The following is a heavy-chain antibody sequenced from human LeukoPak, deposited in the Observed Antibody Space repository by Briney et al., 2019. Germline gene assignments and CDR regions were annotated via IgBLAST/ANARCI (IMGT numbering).Heavy chain of an antibody. D-gene: IGHD3-3*01. CDR3: ARSRFYYYMDV. CDR2: IYYSGST. J-gene: IGHJ6*03. Sequence: SETLSLTCTVSGGSISGYYWSWIRQPPGKGLEWIGYIYYSGSTNYNPSLKSRVTISVDTSKNQFSLKLSSVTAADTAVYYCARSRFYYYMDVWGKGTTVTVSS. V-gene: IGHV4-59*01. CDR1: GGSISGYY.